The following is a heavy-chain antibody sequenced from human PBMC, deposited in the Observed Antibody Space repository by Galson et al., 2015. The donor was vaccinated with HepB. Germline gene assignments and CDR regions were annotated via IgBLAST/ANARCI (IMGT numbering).Heavy chain of an antibody. V-gene: IGHV3-9*01. CDR2: ISWNSGSI. D-gene: IGHD3-22*01. CDR1: GFTFDDYA. J-gene: IGHJ4*02. CDR3: AVLDDSSGYYPTPPDY. Sequence: SLRLSCAASGFTFDDYAMHWVRQAPGKGLEWVSGISWNSGSIGYADSVKGRFTISRDNAKNSLYLQMNSLRAEDTALYYCAVLDDSSGYYPTPPDYWGQGTLVTVSS.